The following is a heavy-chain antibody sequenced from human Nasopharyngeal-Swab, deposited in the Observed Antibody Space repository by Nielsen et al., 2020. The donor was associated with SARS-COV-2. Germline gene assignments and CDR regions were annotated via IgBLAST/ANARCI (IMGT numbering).Heavy chain of an antibody. D-gene: IGHD2-2*01. CDR1: RYTFTSYD. CDR3: ARRRVPAATNWFDP. V-gene: IGHV1-8*01. Sequence: ASVKVSCKASRYTFTSYDIYWVRQATGQGLEWMGWMNPNSGNTGYAQKFQGRVTMTRNTSISTAYMELSSLGSEDTAVYYCARRRVPAATNWFDPLGQGTLVTVSS. CDR2: MNPNSGNT. J-gene: IGHJ5*02.